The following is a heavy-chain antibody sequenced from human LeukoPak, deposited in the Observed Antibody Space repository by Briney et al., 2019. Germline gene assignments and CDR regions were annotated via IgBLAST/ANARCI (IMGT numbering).Heavy chain of an antibody. D-gene: IGHD6-13*01. Sequence: ASVKVSCKASGYTFTSYDINWVRQATGQGLEWMGWMNPNSGNTGYAQKFQGRVTMTRDTSISTAYMELSSLRSEDTAVYYCARVRMGGSSWTYYFDYWGQGTLVTVSS. CDR2: MNPNSGNT. V-gene: IGHV1-8*01. CDR1: GYTFTSYD. J-gene: IGHJ4*02. CDR3: ARVRMGGSSWTYYFDY.